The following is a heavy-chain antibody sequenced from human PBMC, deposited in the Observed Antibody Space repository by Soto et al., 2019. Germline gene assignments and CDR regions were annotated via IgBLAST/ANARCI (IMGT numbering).Heavy chain of an antibody. CDR3: ARASSRWGSEAAY. CDR2: IYSDGST. V-gene: IGHV3-53*01. J-gene: IGHJ4*02. D-gene: IGHD7-27*01. Sequence: EVQLVESGGGLIHPGGSLRLSCAPSGLTVSGNYMGWVRQAPGRGLEWASGIYSDGSTIYADSVKGRFTIFRDNSKNTLYLQMNSLRAEDTAVYHCARASSRWGSEAAYWGQGTLVTVSS. CDR1: GLTVSGNY.